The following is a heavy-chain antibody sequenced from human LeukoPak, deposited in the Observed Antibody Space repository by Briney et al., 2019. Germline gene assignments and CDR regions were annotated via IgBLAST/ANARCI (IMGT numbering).Heavy chain of an antibody. D-gene: IGHD6-13*01. CDR3: AKGGTSSSWFYY. CDR1: GFTFSSYA. CDR2: ISYDGRNK. Sequence: GGSLRLSCPASGFTFSSYARHWVRQAPGKGLEWVAVISYDGRNKYYADSVKGRFTISRDNSNNTLYLQMNSLRAEDTAVYYCAKGGTSSSWFYYWGQGTLVTVSS. V-gene: IGHV3-30*18. J-gene: IGHJ4*02.